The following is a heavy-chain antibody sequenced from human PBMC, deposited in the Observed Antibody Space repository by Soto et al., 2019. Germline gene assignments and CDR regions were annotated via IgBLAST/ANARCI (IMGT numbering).Heavy chain of an antibody. Sequence: ESGGGVVQPGRSLRLSCAASGFTFSSYAMHWVRQAPGKGLEWVAVISYDGSNKYYADSVKGRFTISRDNSKNTLYLQMNSLRAEDTAVYYCARDMNYYDSSGYSYWGQGTLVTVSS. CDR2: ISYDGSNK. V-gene: IGHV3-30-3*01. CDR3: ARDMNYYDSSGYSY. J-gene: IGHJ4*02. CDR1: GFTFSSYA. D-gene: IGHD3-22*01.